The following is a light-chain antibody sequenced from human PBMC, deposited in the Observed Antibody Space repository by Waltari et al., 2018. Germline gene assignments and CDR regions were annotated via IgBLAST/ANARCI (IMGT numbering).Light chain of an antibody. V-gene: IGLV2-14*03. Sequence: QSALTPPASVSGSPGQSITISCTGTISDVGAYNYVSWYQQHPVKPPQLIIYAVTKRPSVVSNRFSGSKSGTTASLTISGLQAEDEADFYCSSYTTSGTLIFGGGTKLTVL. CDR1: ISDVGAYNY. CDR3: SSYTTSGTLI. CDR2: AVT. J-gene: IGLJ2*01.